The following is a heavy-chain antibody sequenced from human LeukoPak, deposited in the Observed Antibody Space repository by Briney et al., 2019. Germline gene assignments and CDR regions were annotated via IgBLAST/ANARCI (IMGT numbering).Heavy chain of an antibody. CDR2: INPNSGGT. D-gene: IGHD3-10*01. V-gene: IGHV1-2*07. Sequence: ASVKVSCKASGYTFTGYYMHWVRQAPGQGLEWMGWINPNSGGTNYARKFEGRVTMTRDTSISTAYMKVNRLRSDDTAVYYCARDRDYGSGIFDYWGQGTLVTVSS. CDR3: ARDRDYGSGIFDY. CDR1: GYTFTGYY. J-gene: IGHJ4*02.